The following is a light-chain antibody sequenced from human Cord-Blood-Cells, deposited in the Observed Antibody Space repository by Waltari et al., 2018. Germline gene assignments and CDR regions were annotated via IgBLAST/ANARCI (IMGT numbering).Light chain of an antibody. Sequence: QSVLTQPPSLSGAPGQRVTISSTWSSSNIGAGYYVHWYQQLPGTAPKLIIYANRIRPSGVPDRFSGSKSGTSASLAITGLQAEDEADYYCQSYDSSLSGWVFGGGTKLTVL. J-gene: IGLJ2*01. CDR2: ANR. V-gene: IGLV1-40*01. CDR3: QSYDSSLSGWV. CDR1: SSNIGAGYY.